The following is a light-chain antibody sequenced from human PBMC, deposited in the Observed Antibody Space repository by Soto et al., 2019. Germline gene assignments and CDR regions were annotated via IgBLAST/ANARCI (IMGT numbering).Light chain of an antibody. J-gene: IGKJ4*01. CDR1: HSVDIY. CDR3: QQRKYWPPLT. V-gene: IGKV3-11*01. CDR2: DSY. Sequence: EVVLTQYPDTLSLSPGERATLSCRTSHSVDIYLAWYQQKPGQAPRLLIYDSYNRVTGIPTRFSGSGSGTDFTLTISSLEPEDSAVYYCQQRKYWPPLTFGGGTKVEIK.